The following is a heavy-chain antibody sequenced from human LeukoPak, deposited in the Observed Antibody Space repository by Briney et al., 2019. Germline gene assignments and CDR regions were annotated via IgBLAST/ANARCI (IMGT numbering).Heavy chain of an antibody. Sequence: GGSLRLSCAASGFTFSSYSMNWVRQAPGKGLEWVSAISSSSGYIYYADSVEGRFTISRGNAENSLYLQMNSLRAEDTAVYYCARDRSRVSDYWGQGALVTVSS. V-gene: IGHV3-21*03. J-gene: IGHJ4*02. CDR1: GFTFSSYS. CDR3: ARDRSRVSDY. CDR2: ISSSSGYI.